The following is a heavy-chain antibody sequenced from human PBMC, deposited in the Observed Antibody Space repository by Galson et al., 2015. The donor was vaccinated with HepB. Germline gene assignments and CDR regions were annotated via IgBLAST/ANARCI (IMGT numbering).Heavy chain of an antibody. Sequence: SLRLSCAASGFTFSSYAMSWVRQAPGKGLEWVSAICGSGGCTHYADSVQGRFTISRDNSKNTLYLEMNSLRAEDTAIYYCAKCTESGWTHRLQHFQHWGQGTLVTVSS. CDR3: AKCTESGWTHRLQHFQH. CDR1: GFTFSSYA. V-gene: IGHV3-23*01. D-gene: IGHD6-19*01. J-gene: IGHJ1*01. CDR2: ICGSGGCT.